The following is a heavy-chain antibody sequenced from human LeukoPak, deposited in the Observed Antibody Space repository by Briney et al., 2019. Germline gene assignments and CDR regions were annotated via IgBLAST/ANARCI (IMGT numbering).Heavy chain of an antibody. D-gene: IGHD6-13*01. V-gene: IGHV4-38-2*02. CDR3: ARDTAAAPGGLTRYYFDY. J-gene: IGHJ4*02. CDR1: GYSISSGYY. Sequence: PSETLSLTCTVSGYSISSGYYRGWIRPPPGKGLEWIGSIYHSGNTYYNPSLKSRVTMSVDTSKNQFSLKLSSVTAADTAVYYCARDTAAAPGGLTRYYFDYWGQGSLVTVSS. CDR2: IYHSGNT.